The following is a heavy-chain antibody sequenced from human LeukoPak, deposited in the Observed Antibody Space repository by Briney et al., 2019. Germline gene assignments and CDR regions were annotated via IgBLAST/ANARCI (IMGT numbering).Heavy chain of an antibody. V-gene: IGHV3-21*01. CDR1: GFTFSSYS. Sequence: GGSLRLSCAASGFTFSSYSMNWVRQAPGKGLEWVSSISSSSSYIYYADSVKGRFTISRDNAKNSLYLQMNSLRAEDTAVYYCAREGPPYYYMDVWGKGTTVTVSS. J-gene: IGHJ6*03. CDR2: ISSSSSYI. CDR3: AREGPPYYYMDV.